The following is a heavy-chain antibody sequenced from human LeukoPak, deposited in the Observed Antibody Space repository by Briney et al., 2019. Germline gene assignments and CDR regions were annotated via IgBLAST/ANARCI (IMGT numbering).Heavy chain of an antibody. J-gene: IGHJ3*02. CDR2: ISAYNGNT. V-gene: IGHV1-18*04. D-gene: IGHD3-9*01. CDR1: GYTFTNYG. Sequence: ASVKVSCKASGYTFTNYGISWVRQAPGQGLEWLGWISAYNGNTNYAQKLQGRVTKTTERSTNTVYMELRSLKSDDTAVYYCARDPLTGGDAFDIWGQGTMVTVSS. CDR3: ARDPLTGGDAFDI.